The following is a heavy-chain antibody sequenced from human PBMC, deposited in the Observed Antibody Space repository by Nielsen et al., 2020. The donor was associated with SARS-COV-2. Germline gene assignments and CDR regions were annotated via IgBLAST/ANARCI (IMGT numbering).Heavy chain of an antibody. CDR2: IYPGDSDT. CDR3: ARLGPRASGPSHSILLPFDY. CDR1: GYRFGTYW. D-gene: IGHD1-26*01. J-gene: IGHJ4*02. V-gene: IGHV5-51*01. Sequence: GESLKISCKGSGYRFGTYWIAWVRQTPGRGLEWMGTIYPGDSDTRYRPSLQGQVTISADKSINTAYLQWSSLQASDSGIYFCARLGPRASGPSHSILLPFDYWGQGTLVTVSS.